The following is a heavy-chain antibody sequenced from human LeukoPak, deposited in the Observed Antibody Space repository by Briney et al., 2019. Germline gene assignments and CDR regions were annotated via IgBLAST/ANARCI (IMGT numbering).Heavy chain of an antibody. Sequence: GGSLRLSCGASGFTFSNYGISGVRQAPGRGREWVSYISSSSSTIYYADSVKGRFTISRDNAKNSLYLQMNSLRAQDTAVYYCARDPKQWLVLPYYSDYWGQGTLVTVSS. CDR1: GFTFSNYG. CDR3: ARDPKQWLVLPYYSDY. D-gene: IGHD6-19*01. CDR2: ISSSSSTI. V-gene: IGHV3-48*01. J-gene: IGHJ4*02.